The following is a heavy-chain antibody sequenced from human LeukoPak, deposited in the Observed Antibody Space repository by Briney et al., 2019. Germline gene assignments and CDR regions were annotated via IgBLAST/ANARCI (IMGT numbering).Heavy chain of an antibody. CDR3: ARVLGTDEGADY. J-gene: IGHJ4*02. D-gene: IGHD1-7*01. CDR1: GFIFSSYA. V-gene: IGHV3-23*01. CDR2: VGAGSSNT. Sequence: GGSLRLSCAASGFIFSSYAMSWVRQAPGKGLEWVSSVGAGSSNTYYADSVKGRFTISRDNSRNTLYLQMDSLRAEDTAVYYCARVLGTDEGADYWGQGTLVTVSS.